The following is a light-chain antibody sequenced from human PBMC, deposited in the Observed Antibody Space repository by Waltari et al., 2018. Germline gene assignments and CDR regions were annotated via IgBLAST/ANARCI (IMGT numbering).Light chain of an antibody. J-gene: IGKJ1*01. V-gene: IGKV3-15*01. Sequence: EVVMTQSPVTLSVSPGERATLSCWASQSVSSNLAWYQQKPGQAPRLLIYAASTRATGIPARFSGSGSGTEFTLTISSLQSEDFAVYYCQQYNNWRVTFGQGTKVEIK. CDR1: QSVSSN. CDR3: QQYNNWRVT. CDR2: AAS.